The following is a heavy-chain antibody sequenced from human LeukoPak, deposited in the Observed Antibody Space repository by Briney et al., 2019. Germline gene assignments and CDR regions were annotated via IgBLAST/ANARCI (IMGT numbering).Heavy chain of an antibody. V-gene: IGHV3-9*01. CDR3: AKDRDDILTGYYIS. CDR2: ISWNSGSK. D-gene: IGHD3-9*01. J-gene: IGHJ5*02. Sequence: GGSLRLSCAASGFTFDDYAMHWVRQAPGKGLEWVSGISWNSGSKGYADSVKGRFTISRDNAKNSLYLQMNSLRAEDTALYYCAKDRDDILTGYYISWGQGTLVTVSS. CDR1: GFTFDDYA.